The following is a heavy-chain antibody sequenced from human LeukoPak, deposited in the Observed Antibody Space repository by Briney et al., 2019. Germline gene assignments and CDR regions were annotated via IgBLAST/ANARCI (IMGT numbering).Heavy chain of an antibody. D-gene: IGHD6-19*01. CDR1: GYTFTRYA. Sequence: ASVKVSCKASGYTFTRYAMHWVRQAPGQRLEWMGWINAGNGNTKYSQKFQGRVTITRDTSASTAYMELSSLRSEDTAVYYCARGYSSGWYQGGFDYWGQGTLVTVSS. V-gene: IGHV1-3*01. CDR2: INAGNGNT. CDR3: ARGYSSGWYQGGFDY. J-gene: IGHJ4*02.